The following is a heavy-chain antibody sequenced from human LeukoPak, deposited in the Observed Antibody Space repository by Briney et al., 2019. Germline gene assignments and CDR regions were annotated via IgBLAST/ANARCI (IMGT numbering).Heavy chain of an antibody. CDR3: ARLGTEYSSGWYTYY. D-gene: IGHD6-19*01. CDR1: RGSFSGY. Sequence: PSETLSLTCAVSRGSFSGYWSWIRQPPGKGLEWIGYIYYSGSTNYTPSLNSRVTISLDTSKNQFSLTLSSVTAADTAVYYCARLGTEYSSGWYTYYWGQGTLVTVSS. V-gene: IGHV4-59*01. J-gene: IGHJ4*02. CDR2: IYYSGST.